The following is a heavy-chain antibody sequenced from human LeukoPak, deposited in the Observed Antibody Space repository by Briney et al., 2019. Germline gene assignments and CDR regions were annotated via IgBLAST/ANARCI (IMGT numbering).Heavy chain of an antibody. CDR3: ARTHYGDYYSLGRFDP. J-gene: IGHJ5*02. Sequence: SETLSLTCTVSGGSISSGDYYWSWIRQPPGKGLEWIGYIYYSGSTYYNPSLKSRVTISVDTSKNQFSLKLSSVTAADTAVYYCARTHYGDYYSLGRFDPWGQGTLVTVSS. D-gene: IGHD4-17*01. CDR2: IYYSGST. V-gene: IGHV4-30-4*01. CDR1: GGSISSGDYY.